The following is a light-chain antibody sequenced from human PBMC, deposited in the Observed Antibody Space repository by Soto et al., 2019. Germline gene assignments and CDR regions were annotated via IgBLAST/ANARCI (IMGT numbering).Light chain of an antibody. CDR2: DAS. CDR1: QIVSSSY. Sequence: EIVLTQSPGTLSLSPGERATLSCRASQIVSSSYLAWYQQKPGQAPRLVIYDASSRATGIPDRFSGSGSGTDFTLTISRLEPEDFAVYYWQHYGSSFRTFGQGTKLEIK. V-gene: IGKV3-20*01. CDR3: QHYGSSFRT. J-gene: IGKJ2*01.